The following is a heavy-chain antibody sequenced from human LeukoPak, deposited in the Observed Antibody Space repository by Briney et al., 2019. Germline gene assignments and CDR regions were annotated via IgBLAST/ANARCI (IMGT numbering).Heavy chain of an antibody. CDR2: IYYSGST. D-gene: IGHD6-6*01. CDR1: GGSISSHY. Sequence: PSETLSLTCTVSGGSISSHYWSWIRQPPGKGLEWIGYIYYSGSTNYNPSLKSRVIISVDTSKDQFSLKLSSVTAADTAVYYCAREAGGQLVAFDIWGQGTMVTVSS. V-gene: IGHV4-59*11. J-gene: IGHJ3*02. CDR3: AREAGGQLVAFDI.